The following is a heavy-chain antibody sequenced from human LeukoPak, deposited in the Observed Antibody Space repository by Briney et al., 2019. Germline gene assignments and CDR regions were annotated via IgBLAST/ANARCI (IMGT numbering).Heavy chain of an antibody. V-gene: IGHV4-34*01. J-gene: IGHJ4*02. CDR3: ARGSRMSSWY. D-gene: IGHD6-13*01. Sequence: SETLSLTCAVYGGSFSGYYWSWIRQPPGKGLEWIGEINHGGSTNYNPSLKSRVTISVDTSKNQFSLKLSSVTAADTAVYYCARGSRMSSWYWGQGALVTVSS. CDR1: GGSFSGYY. CDR2: INHGGST.